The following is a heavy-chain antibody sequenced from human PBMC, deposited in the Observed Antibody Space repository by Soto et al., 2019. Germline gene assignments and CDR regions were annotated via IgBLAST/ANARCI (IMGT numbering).Heavy chain of an antibody. CDR3: TRGPRATSARPSAH. J-gene: IGHJ4*02. CDR2: ICNDGTYA. Sequence: RGSLILSCAASGFTFSTYSMHSVCQFPGKGPVWVARICNDGTYADYPDSVKGRFTISRDNAKDTLYLQMNDVRAEVSALYHCTRGPRATSARPSAHWGQGTLVTVSS. CDR1: GFTFSTYS. D-gene: IGHD6-6*01. V-gene: IGHV3-74*01.